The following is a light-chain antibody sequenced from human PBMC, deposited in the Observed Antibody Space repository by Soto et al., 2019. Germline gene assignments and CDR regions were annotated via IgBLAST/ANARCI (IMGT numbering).Light chain of an antibody. CDR1: QDISDY. CDR2: GAS. V-gene: IGKV1-9*01. CDR3: QQYKSWPPIT. J-gene: IGKJ5*01. Sequence: DIQLTQSPSSLSASLGDRVTITCRASQDISDYLAWYQQKPGKAPKLLIYGASTRATGISTRFSGGGSGTEFTLTISGLQSEDSAVYYCQQYKSWPPITFGQGTRLEIK.